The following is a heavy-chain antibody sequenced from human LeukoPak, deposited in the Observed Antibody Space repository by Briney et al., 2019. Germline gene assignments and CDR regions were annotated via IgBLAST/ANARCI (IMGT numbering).Heavy chain of an antibody. Sequence: ASVKVFCKVSGYTLTELSMHWVRQAPGKGLEWMGGFDPEDGETIYAQKFQGRVTMTEDTSTDTAYMELSSLRSEDTAVYYCARGGGIAARRPRWFDPWGQGTLVTVSS. D-gene: IGHD6-6*01. CDR2: FDPEDGET. V-gene: IGHV1-24*01. CDR3: ARGGGIAARRPRWFDP. CDR1: GYTLTELS. J-gene: IGHJ5*02.